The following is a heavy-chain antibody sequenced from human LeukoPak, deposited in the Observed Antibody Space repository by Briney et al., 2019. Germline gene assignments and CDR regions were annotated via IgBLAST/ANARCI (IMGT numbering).Heavy chain of an antibody. CDR3: ARATPVAGAFDFDC. CDR2: IHYSGST. D-gene: IGHD6-19*01. J-gene: IGHJ4*02. CDR1: GGSISTGGFY. Sequence: SETLSLTCTVSGGSISTGGFYWTWIRQHPGKGLEWIGYIHYSGSTYYNPSLKSRVTISVDTSKNQFSPKLSSVTAADTAVYYCARATPVAGAFDFDCWGQGTLVTVSS. V-gene: IGHV4-31*03.